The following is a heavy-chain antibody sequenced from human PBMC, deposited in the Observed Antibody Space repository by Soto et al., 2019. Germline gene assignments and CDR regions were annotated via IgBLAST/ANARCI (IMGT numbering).Heavy chain of an antibody. V-gene: IGHV4-59*01. Sequence: SETLSLTCTVSGGSISSYYWSWIRQPPGKGLEWIGYIYYSGSTNYNPSLKSRVTISVDTSKNQFSLKLSSVTAADTAVYYCARFYYDSSGYYHDAFDIWGQGTMVTVSS. J-gene: IGHJ3*02. CDR2: IYYSGST. D-gene: IGHD3-22*01. CDR1: GGSISSYY. CDR3: ARFYYDSSGYYHDAFDI.